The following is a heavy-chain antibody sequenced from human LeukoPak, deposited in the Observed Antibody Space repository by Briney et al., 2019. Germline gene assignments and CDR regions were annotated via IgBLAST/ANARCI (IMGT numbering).Heavy chain of an antibody. CDR1: GYTFTGYY. CDR3: ATCERRGFLEWLSPFDY. J-gene: IGHJ4*02. Sequence: ASVKVSCKASGYTFTGYYMHWVRQAPGQGLEWMGWINPNSGGTNYAQKFQGRVTMTRDTSISTAYMGLSRLRSDGTAVYDWATCERRGFLEWLSPFDYWGQGTLVTVSS. CDR2: INPNSGGT. V-gene: IGHV1-2*02. D-gene: IGHD3-3*01.